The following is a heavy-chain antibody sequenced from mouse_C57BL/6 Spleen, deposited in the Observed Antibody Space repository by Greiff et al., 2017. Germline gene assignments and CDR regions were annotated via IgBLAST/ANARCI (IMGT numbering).Heavy chain of an antibody. CDR2: ICWDDDK. CDR3: ARTITTVVAKYFDV. J-gene: IGHJ1*03. V-gene: IGHV8-8*01. D-gene: IGHD1-1*01. CDR1: GFSLSTFGLG. Sequence: QVTLKECGPGILQPSQTLSLTCSFSGFSLSTFGLGVGWIRQPSGKRLEWLAHICWDDDKYYNPALQRRLTISKNTSKNQVCLKIANVDNADTATYYCARTITTVVAKYFDVWGTGTTVTVAA.